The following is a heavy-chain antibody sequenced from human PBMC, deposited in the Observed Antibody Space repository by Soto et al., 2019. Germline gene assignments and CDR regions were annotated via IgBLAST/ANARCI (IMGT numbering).Heavy chain of an antibody. V-gene: IGHV4-34*01. Sequence: SETLSLTCAVYGGSFSGYYWSWIRQPPGKGLEWIGEINHSGSTNYNPSLKSRVTISVDTSKNQFSLKLSSVTAADTAVYYCARLRGTTGIDYWGQGTLVTVSS. D-gene: IGHD1-1*01. CDR2: INHSGST. J-gene: IGHJ4*02. CDR1: GGSFSGYY. CDR3: ARLRGTTGIDY.